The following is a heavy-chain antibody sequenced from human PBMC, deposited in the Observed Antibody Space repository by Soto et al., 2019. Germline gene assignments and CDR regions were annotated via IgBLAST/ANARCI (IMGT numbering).Heavy chain of an antibody. CDR3: AREKYHFRAYSGMDA. CDR2: INAGNGNT. Sequence: GASVQVSCEASGYTLTSYAMHWVRQAHGQMLEWIGRINAGNGNTKYSQKLQGRGTITRETSASTADMAMSSPRSEDTAVYYCAREKYHFRAYSGMDACGKGATVT. CDR1: GYTLTSYA. D-gene: IGHD3-3*01. J-gene: IGHJ6*04. V-gene: IGHV1-3*01.